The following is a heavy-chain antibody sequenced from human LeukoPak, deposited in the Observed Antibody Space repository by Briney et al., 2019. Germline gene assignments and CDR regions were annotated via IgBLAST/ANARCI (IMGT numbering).Heavy chain of an antibody. CDR3: AKDKGLGSYSDSQAALDY. Sequence: GGSLRLSCAASGFTFSSYSMNWVRQAPGKGLEWVSYISSSSSTIYYADSVKGRFTISRDNSKSTLSLQMNSLRAEDTAVYYCAKDKGLGSYSDSQAALDYWGQGTLVTVSS. V-gene: IGHV3-48*01. J-gene: IGHJ4*02. CDR1: GFTFSSYS. CDR2: ISSSSSTI. D-gene: IGHD3-10*01.